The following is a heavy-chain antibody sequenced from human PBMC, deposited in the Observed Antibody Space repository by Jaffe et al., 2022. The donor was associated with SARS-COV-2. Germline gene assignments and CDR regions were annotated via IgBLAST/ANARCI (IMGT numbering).Heavy chain of an antibody. CDR2: IKSKTDGGTT. D-gene: IGHD1-26*01. V-gene: IGHV3-15*01. CDR3: TTDDPGRWEPSGIDY. Sequence: EVQLVESGGGLVKPGGSLRLSCAASGFTFSNAWMSWVRQAPGKGLEWVGRIKSKTDGGTTDYAAPVKGRFTISRDDSKNTLYLQMNSLKTEDTAVYYCTTDDPGRWEPSGIDYWGQGTLVTVSS. CDR1: GFTFSNAW. J-gene: IGHJ4*02.